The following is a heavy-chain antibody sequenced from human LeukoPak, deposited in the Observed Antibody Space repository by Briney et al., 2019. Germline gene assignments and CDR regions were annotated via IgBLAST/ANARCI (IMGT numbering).Heavy chain of an antibody. J-gene: IGHJ6*02. CDR3: AREGVVPAARHYYGMDG. Sequence: ASVKVSCKASGYTFTGYYMHWVRQAPGQGLEWMGWINPNSGGTNYAQKFQGWVTMTRDTSISTAYMELSRLRSDDTAVYYCAREGVVPAARHYYGMDGWGQGTTVTVSS. CDR2: INPNSGGT. D-gene: IGHD2-2*01. CDR1: GYTFTGYY. V-gene: IGHV1-2*04.